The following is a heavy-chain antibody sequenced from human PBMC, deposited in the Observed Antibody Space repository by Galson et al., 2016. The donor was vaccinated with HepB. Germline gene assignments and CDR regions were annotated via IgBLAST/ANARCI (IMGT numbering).Heavy chain of an antibody. D-gene: IGHD3-16*01. CDR3: ARRLFGPDWGDAFDI. V-gene: IGHV4-4*02. J-gene: IGHJ3*02. Sequence: ETLSLTCAVSGDSMTSRNWWSWVRQTPGQGLEWIGEMFHTGRANYKPFPASRVTMSVDTSKNQFSLKLSSVTAADTAVYYCARRLFGPDWGDAFDIWGQGTRVTVSS. CDR1: GDSMTSRNW. CDR2: MFHTGRA.